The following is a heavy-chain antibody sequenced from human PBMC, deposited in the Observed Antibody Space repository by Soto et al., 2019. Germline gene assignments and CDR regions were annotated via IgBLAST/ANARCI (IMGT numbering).Heavy chain of an antibody. CDR2: ISAYHGNT. Sequence: QVQLVQSGAEVKKPGASVQVSCKASGYTFTSYGISWVRQAPGQGLEWMGWISAYHGNTNYAQKLQGRVHMTTDTSTSTAYRELRSLRSDDTAVYYWARKYSSSWEVYMDVWGKGTTVTVSS. D-gene: IGHD6-13*01. J-gene: IGHJ6*03. CDR3: ARKYSSSWEVYMDV. V-gene: IGHV1-18*01. CDR1: GYTFTSYG.